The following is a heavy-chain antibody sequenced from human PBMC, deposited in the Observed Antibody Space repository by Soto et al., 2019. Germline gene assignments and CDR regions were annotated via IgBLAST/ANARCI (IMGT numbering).Heavy chain of an antibody. CDR2: IIPIFGTA. Sequence: QVQLVQSGAEVKKPGSSVKVSCKASGGTFSSYAISWVRQAPGQGLEWMGGIIPIFGTANYTQKFQGRVTITADKSTSTAYMELSSLRSEDTAVYYCARDALPDSSAIGGVGYWGQGTLVTVSS. V-gene: IGHV1-69*06. CDR3: ARDALPDSSAIGGVGY. J-gene: IGHJ4*02. D-gene: IGHD3-22*01. CDR1: GGTFSSYA.